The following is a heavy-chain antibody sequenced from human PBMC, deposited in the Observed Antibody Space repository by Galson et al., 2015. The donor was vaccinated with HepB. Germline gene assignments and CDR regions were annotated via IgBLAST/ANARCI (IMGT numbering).Heavy chain of an antibody. CDR2: FDPEDGET. CDR1: GYTLTELS. D-gene: IGHD6-19*01. V-gene: IGHV1-24*01. CDR3: ATDPGIAVAGTPQY. Sequence: SVKVSCKVSGYTLTELSMHWVRQAPGKGLEWMGGFDPEDGETIYAQKFQGRVTMTEDTSTDTAYMELSSLRSEDTAVYYCATDPGIAVAGTPQYWGQGTLVTVSS. J-gene: IGHJ4*02.